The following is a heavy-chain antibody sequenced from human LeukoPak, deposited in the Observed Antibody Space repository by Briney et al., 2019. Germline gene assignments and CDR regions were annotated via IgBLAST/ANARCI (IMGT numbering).Heavy chain of an antibody. CDR2: INHSGST. V-gene: IGHV4-34*01. CDR1: GGSFSGYY. CDR3: ARDANHSPADY. Sequence: PSETLSLTCAVYGGSFSGYYWSWIRQPPGKGLEWIGEINHSGSTNYNPSLKSRVTISVDTSKNQFSLKLSFVTAADTAVYYCARDANHSPADYWGQGALVTVSS. D-gene: IGHD1-14*01. J-gene: IGHJ4*02.